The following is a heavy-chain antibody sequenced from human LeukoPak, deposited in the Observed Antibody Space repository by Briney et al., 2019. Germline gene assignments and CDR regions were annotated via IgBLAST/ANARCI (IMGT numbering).Heavy chain of an antibody. CDR3: AGSSSSGNWFDP. CDR2: INPNSGGT. V-gene: IGHV1-2*02. J-gene: IGHJ5*02. Sequence: ASVKVSCKASGYSFTGDYVYWVRQAPGQGLERMGWINPNSGGTNYAQKFQGRVTMTRDTSISTAYMELSSLRSDDTAVYYCAGSSSSGNWFDPWGQGTLVTVSS. D-gene: IGHD6-6*01. CDR1: GYSFTGDY.